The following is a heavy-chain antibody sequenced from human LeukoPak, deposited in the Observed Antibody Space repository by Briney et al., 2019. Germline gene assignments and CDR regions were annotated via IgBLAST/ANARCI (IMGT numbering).Heavy chain of an antibody. Sequence: ASVKVSCKTSGYTFTSYYMHWVRQAPGQGLEWMGWISAYNGNTNYAQKLQGRVTMTTDTSTSTAYMELRSLRSDDAAVYYCAREYSGYDWGQFDYWGQGTLVTVSS. D-gene: IGHD5-12*01. CDR3: AREYSGYDWGQFDY. CDR1: GYTFTSYY. V-gene: IGHV1-18*04. J-gene: IGHJ4*02. CDR2: ISAYNGNT.